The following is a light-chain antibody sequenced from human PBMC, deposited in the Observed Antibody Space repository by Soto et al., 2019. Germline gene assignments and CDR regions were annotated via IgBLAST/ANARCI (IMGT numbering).Light chain of an antibody. J-gene: IGKJ4*01. V-gene: IGKV1D-13*01. Sequence: IQLTQSPSSLSASVGDRVTITCRAGQDVSSALAWYQQKPGKAPKLLLYDASSLDAGVPSRFSGRGSGTDFTLSITSLRPEDFATYYCQQFNDFPPTFGGGTKVQIK. CDR3: QQFNDFPPT. CDR1: QDVSSA. CDR2: DAS.